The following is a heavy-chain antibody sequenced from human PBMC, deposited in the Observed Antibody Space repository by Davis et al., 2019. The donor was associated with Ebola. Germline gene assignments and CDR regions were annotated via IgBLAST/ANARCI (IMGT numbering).Heavy chain of an antibody. V-gene: IGHV3-53*01. D-gene: IGHD2-15*01. CDR3: ARDMDATGDY. J-gene: IGHJ4*02. Sequence: PGGSLRLSCAASGFTVSTNYMSWVRQAPGKGLEWVSVIYSGGTTYYADSVKGRFTVSRDNSKNTVYLQMSSLRAEDTAVYYCARDMDATGDYWGQGTLVTVSS. CDR2: IYSGGTT. CDR1: GFTVSTNY.